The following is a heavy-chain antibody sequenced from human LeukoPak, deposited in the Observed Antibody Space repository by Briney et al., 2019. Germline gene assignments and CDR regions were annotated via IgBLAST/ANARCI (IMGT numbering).Heavy chain of an antibody. V-gene: IGHV4-39*01. CDR3: ARHGARLLDYYYYYMDV. J-gene: IGHJ6*03. D-gene: IGHD2-15*01. CDR1: GGSISSSSYY. Sequence: SETLSLTCTVSGGSISSSSYYWGWIRQPPGKGLEWIGGIYYSGSTYYNPSLKSRVTISVDTSKNQFSLKLSSVTAADTAVYYCARHGARLLDYYYYYMDVWGKGTTVTVSS. CDR2: IYYSGST.